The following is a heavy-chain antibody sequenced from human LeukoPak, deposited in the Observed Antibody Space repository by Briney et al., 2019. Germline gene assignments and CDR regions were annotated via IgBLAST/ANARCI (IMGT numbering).Heavy chain of an antibody. Sequence: SETLSLTCTVSGGSISSYYWSWIRQPPGKGLEWIGYIYYSGSTNYNPSLKSRVTISVDTSKNQFSLKLSSVTAADTAVYYCAREMGSCSSTSCLNYYFDYWGQGTLVTVSS. CDR3: AREMGSCSSTSCLNYYFDY. CDR1: GGSISSYY. J-gene: IGHJ4*02. V-gene: IGHV4-59*01. D-gene: IGHD2-2*01. CDR2: IYYSGST.